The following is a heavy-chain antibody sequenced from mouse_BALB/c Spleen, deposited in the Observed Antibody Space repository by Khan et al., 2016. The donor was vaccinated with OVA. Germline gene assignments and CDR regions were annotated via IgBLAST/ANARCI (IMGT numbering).Heavy chain of an antibody. CDR1: GSTFTSYG. V-gene: IGHV1S134*01. CDR3: TTAYYRYYIDY. CDR2: IYTGNGDT. J-gene: IGHJ2*01. Sequence: VQLKQSGAELGRPGSSVKLSCKTSGSTFTSYGIKWVKQRPGQGLEWIGYIYTGNGDTEYNDKFQGRAVLTSDTSSSTAYMQLRSLTYEDSAMYFCTTAYYRYYIDYWGQGTTLTVSS. D-gene: IGHD2-12*01.